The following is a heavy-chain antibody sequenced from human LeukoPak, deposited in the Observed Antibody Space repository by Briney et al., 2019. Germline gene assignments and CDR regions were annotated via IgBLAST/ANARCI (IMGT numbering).Heavy chain of an antibody. J-gene: IGHJ4*02. CDR1: GGSFSGYY. Sequence: SETLSLTCAVYGGSFSGYYWSWIRQPPGKGLEWIGEINHSGSTNYNPSLKSRVTISVDTSKSQFSLKLSSVTAADTAVYYCAREVLKVYGYWGQGTLVTVSS. D-gene: IGHD2-8*01. V-gene: IGHV4-34*01. CDR3: AREVLKVYGY. CDR2: INHSGST.